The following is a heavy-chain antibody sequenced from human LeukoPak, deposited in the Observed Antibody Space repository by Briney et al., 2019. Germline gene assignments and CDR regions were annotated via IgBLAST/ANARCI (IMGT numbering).Heavy chain of an antibody. Sequence: PGGSLRFSCAASGFTFSSYARSWVRQAPGKGLEWVSAISGSGGSTYYADSVRGRFTISRDNSKNTLYLQMNSLRAEDTAVYYCAKDRLDFWSGYPNWFDPWGQGTLVTVSS. CDR3: AKDRLDFWSGYPNWFDP. V-gene: IGHV3-23*01. CDR2: ISGSGGST. CDR1: GFTFSSYA. D-gene: IGHD3-3*01. J-gene: IGHJ5*02.